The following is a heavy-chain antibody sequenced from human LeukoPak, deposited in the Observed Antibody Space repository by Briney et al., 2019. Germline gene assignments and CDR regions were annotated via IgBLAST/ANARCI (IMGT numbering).Heavy chain of an antibody. CDR1: GGTFSSLA. V-gene: IGHV1-69*15. CDR2: IIPIFGTA. CDR3: ARDRSVGGSDY. D-gene: IGHD2-15*01. Sequence: GSSVKVSCKASGGTFSSLAINWVRQAPGQGLEWMGRIIPIFGTANYAQKFQGRVTITADESTSTAYMELSSLTSEDTAVYYCARDRSVGGSDYWGQGTLVTVSS. J-gene: IGHJ4*02.